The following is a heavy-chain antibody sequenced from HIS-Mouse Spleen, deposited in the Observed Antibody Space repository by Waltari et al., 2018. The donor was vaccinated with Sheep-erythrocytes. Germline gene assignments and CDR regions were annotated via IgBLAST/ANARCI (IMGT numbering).Heavy chain of an antibody. CDR2: IYSGGNT. CDR1: GFTVSSNY. D-gene: IGHD2-15*01. J-gene: IGHJ4*02. V-gene: IGHV3-53*01. CDR3: ARGYYRTHFDY. Sequence: EVQLVESGGGLIQPGGSLRLSCAASGFTVSSNYMSWVRRAPGKGVGWVSVIYSGGNTYYADSVKGRFPISRDNSKNTLYLQMNSLRAEDTAVYYCARGYYRTHFDYWGQGTLVTVSS.